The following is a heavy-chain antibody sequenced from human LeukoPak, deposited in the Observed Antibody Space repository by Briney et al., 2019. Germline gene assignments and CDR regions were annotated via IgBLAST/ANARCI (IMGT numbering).Heavy chain of an antibody. J-gene: IGHJ4*02. D-gene: IGHD1-26*01. CDR1: GFTFSSYW. Sequence: GGSLRLSCVASGFTFSSYWMIWVRQAPGKGLEWVANIQQDGSEKYYVDSVKGRFTISRDNAKNSLYLQMNSLRAEDTAVYYCARNPPRYFNWGQGTLVTVSS. V-gene: IGHV3-7*05. CDR3: ARNPPRYFN. CDR2: IQQDGSEK.